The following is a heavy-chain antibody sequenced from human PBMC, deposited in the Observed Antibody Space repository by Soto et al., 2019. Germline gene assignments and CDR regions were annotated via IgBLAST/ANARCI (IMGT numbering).Heavy chain of an antibody. D-gene: IGHD4-4*01. CDR3: ATLGGTYSNYDYYYGMDV. CDR1: GFTFSSYG. CDR2: IWYDGSNK. Sequence: PGGSLRLSCAASGFTFSSYGMHWVRQAPGKGLEWVAVIWYDGSNKYYADSVKGRFTISRDNSKNTLYLQMNSLRAEDTAVYYCATLGGTYSNYDYYYGMDVWGQGTTVTVSS. J-gene: IGHJ6*02. V-gene: IGHV3-33*01.